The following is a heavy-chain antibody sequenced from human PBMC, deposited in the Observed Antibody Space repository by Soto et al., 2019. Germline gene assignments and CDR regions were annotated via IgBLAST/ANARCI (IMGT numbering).Heavy chain of an antibody. Sequence: SETLSLTCTVSGGSISSGDYYWSWIRQPPGKGLEWIGYIYYSGSTYYNPSLKSRVTISVDTSKNQFSLKLSSVTAADTAVYYCARVERYYDSSGYSYYFDYWGQGTMVTVYS. CDR2: IYYSGST. V-gene: IGHV4-30-4*01. CDR1: GGSISSGDYY. J-gene: IGHJ4*02. CDR3: ARVERYYDSSGYSYYFDY. D-gene: IGHD3-22*01.